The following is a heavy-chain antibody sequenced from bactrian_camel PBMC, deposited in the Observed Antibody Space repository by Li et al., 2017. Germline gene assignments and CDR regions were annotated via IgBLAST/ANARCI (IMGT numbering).Heavy chain of an antibody. Sequence: HVQLVESGGGSVQAGGSLRLSCTASTYTVRGNHMGWFRQVPGKEREGVAAIDDHGDAICANSVKGRFTVSQDAKNSLYLQMNSLKSEDTATYYCAADDSPFHEYALGSWEYKYWGQGTQVTVS. D-gene: IGHD5*01. CDR2: IDDHGDA. J-gene: IGHJ4*01. CDR3: AADDSPFHEYALGSWEYKY. V-gene: IGHV3S53*01. CDR1: TYTVRGNH.